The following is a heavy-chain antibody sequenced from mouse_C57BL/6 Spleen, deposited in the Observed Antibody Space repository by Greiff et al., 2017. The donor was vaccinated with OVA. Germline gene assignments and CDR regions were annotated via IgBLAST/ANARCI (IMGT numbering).Heavy chain of an antibody. V-gene: IGHV1-50*01. J-gene: IGHJ1*03. CDR1: GYTFTSYW. CDR2: IDPSDSYT. CDR3: ARGDYYGSSPDV. Sequence: VQLQQPGAELVKPGASVKLSCKASGYTFTSYWMQWVKQRPGQGLEWIGGIDPSDSYTNYNQKFKGKATLTVDTSSSTAYMQLSSLTSEDSAVYYCARGDYYGSSPDVWGTGTTVTVSS. D-gene: IGHD1-1*01.